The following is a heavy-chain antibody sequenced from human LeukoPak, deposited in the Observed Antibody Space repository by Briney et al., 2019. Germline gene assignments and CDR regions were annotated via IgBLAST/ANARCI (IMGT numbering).Heavy chain of an antibody. Sequence: PGGSLRLSCAASGFTFGSHSMTWVRRAPGKGLEWVANVNHDGSEKHYVDSVKGRFTISRDDAKNSLYLQMNSLRAEDTAVYYCARGVTTADYWGQGTLVTVSS. V-gene: IGHV3-7*05. CDR2: VNHDGSEK. J-gene: IGHJ4*02. CDR3: ARGVTTADY. D-gene: IGHD4-17*01. CDR1: GFTFGSHS.